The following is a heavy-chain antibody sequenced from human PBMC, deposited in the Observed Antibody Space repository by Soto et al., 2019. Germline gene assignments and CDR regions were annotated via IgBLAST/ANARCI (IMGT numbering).Heavy chain of an antibody. CDR3: VTDRVEYEEYGDF. J-gene: IGHJ4*02. D-gene: IGHD3-3*01. CDR1: GFSFSGFT. Sequence: EMQLLESGGGLVQPGGSLRLSCAASGFSFSGFTMNWARQAPGKGLEWLSAIRNGGGSTYYVDSVKGRFTISRDDSKNTRFLQMTILRSEDTAIYYCVTDRVEYEEYGDFWGQGTLVTVSS. CDR2: IRNGGGST. V-gene: IGHV3-23*01.